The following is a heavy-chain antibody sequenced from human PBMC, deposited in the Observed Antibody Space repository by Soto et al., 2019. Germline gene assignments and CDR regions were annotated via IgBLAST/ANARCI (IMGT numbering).Heavy chain of an antibody. CDR3: ARASALPYFDTRLGACDI. D-gene: IGHD3-22*01. J-gene: IGHJ3*02. CDR2: IKQDGSDK. CDR1: GFDFTTYW. Sequence: PGGSMRLSCAASGFDFTTYWMNWVRLAPGKGLEWVANIKQDGSDKHYVDSVEGRFTISRDNAKNSLYLQMNGLRAEDTAIYYSARASALPYFDTRLGACDIWGQGTMVTVSS. V-gene: IGHV3-7*01.